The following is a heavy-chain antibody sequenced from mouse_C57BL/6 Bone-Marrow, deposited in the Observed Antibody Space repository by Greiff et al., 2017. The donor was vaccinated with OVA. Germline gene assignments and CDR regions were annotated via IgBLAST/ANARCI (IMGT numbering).Heavy chain of an antibody. CDR1: GYAFSSYW. Sequence: QVQLKESGAELVKPGASVKISCKASGYAFSSYWMNWVKQRPGKGLEWIGQIYPGDGDTNYNGKFKGKATLTADKSSSTAYMQLSSLTSEDSAVYYCARRGYDYDGRFDYWGQGTTLTVSS. CDR3: ARRGYDYDGRFDY. V-gene: IGHV1-80*01. D-gene: IGHD2-4*01. CDR2: IYPGDGDT. J-gene: IGHJ2*01.